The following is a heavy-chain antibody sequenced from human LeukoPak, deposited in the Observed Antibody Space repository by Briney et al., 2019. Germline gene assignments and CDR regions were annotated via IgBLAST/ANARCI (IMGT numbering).Heavy chain of an antibody. V-gene: IGHV3-30-3*01. J-gene: IGHJ4*02. CDR1: GFXFSSYA. Sequence: GRSLRLSCAASGFXFSSYAIHWVRQAPGKGLEWVAVISYDGNNKYYADSVKGRFTISRDNSKNTLYLQMNSLRAEDTAVYYCARDAQWLVFDYWGQGTLVTVSS. CDR2: ISYDGNNK. D-gene: IGHD6-19*01. CDR3: ARDAQWLVFDY.